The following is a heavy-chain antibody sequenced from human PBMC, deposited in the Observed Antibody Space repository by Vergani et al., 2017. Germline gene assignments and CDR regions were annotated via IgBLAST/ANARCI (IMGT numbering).Heavy chain of an antibody. Sequence: EVQLVESGGGLVQPGGSLRLSCAASGFTFSSYWMSWVRQAPGKGLEWVANIKQDGSEKYYVDSVKGRFTISRDNAKNSLYLQMNSLRAEDTAVYYCARDYYVWGSYRYTFDYWGQGTLVTVSS. CDR2: IKQDGSEK. CDR1: GFTFSSYW. CDR3: ARDYYVWGSYRYTFDY. J-gene: IGHJ4*02. D-gene: IGHD3-16*02. V-gene: IGHV3-7*03.